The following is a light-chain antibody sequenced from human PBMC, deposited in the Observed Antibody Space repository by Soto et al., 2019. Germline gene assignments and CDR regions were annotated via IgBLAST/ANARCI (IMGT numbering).Light chain of an antibody. CDR3: TSYTSDSTHV. Sequence: QSVLTQPASLSGSPGQSITISCTGTSTDVGRYNYVSWYQQHPGKAPKLMVYDVSNRPSWVSNRFSGSKSGITASLTISGLQAEDEADYYCTSYTSDSTHVFGTGTKVTVL. J-gene: IGLJ1*01. V-gene: IGLV2-14*01. CDR2: DVS. CDR1: STDVGRYNY.